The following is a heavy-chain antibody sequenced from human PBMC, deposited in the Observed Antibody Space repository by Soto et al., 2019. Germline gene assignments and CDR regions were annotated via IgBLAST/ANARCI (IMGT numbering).Heavy chain of an antibody. V-gene: IGHV3-74*01. CDR3: VRSSSGCFDY. D-gene: IGHD5-18*01. CDR1: GFTLSPYW. CDR2: LNYDGSST. J-gene: IGHJ4*02. Sequence: AGGALRLSRAASGFTLSPYWMHWLLLVPGRGLVWVSRLNYDGSSTHYADSVKGRFTISRDNAKNTLYLQMSSLRAEDTAIYYCVRSSSGCFDYWGQGTVVTVSS.